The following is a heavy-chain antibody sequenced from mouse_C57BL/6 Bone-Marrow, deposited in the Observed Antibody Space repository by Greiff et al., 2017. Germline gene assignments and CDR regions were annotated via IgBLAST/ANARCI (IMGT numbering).Heavy chain of an antibody. D-gene: IGHD1-1*01. CDR1: GFNIKDDY. V-gene: IGHV14-4*01. J-gene: IGHJ3*01. CDR3: TYYYGSSYSFFAY. CDR2: IDPENGDT. Sequence: VQLQQSGAELVRPGASVKLSCTASGFNIKDDYMHWVKQRPEQGLEWIGWIDPENGDTEYASKFQGKATITADTSSNTAYLQLSSLTSEDTAVYYCTYYYGSSYSFFAYWGQGTLVTVSA.